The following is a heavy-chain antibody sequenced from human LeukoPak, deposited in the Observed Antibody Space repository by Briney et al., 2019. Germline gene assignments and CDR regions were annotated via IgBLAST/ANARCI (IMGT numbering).Heavy chain of an antibody. Sequence: GGSLRLSCAASGFTFSSYSMNWVRQAPGKGLEWVSFIRSSSSDIYYADSVKGRFTISRDNAKNSLYLQMDSLRAEDTAVYYCAGVRSGSLDYWGQGTLVTVSS. D-gene: IGHD1-26*01. J-gene: IGHJ4*02. CDR2: IRSSSSDI. V-gene: IGHV3-21*01. CDR3: AGVRSGSLDY. CDR1: GFTFSSYS.